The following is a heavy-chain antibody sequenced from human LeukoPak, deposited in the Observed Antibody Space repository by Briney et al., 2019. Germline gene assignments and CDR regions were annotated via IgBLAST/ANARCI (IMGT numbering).Heavy chain of an antibody. V-gene: IGHV4-59*01. CDR3: ARHSMDTTNYYYYYMDV. CDR1: GGSISSYY. CDR2: IYYSGST. D-gene: IGHD1-1*01. J-gene: IGHJ6*03. Sequence: PSETLSLTCTVSGGSISSYYWSWIRQPPGKGLEWIGYIYYSGSTNYNPSLKSRVTMSVDTSKNQFSLRLSSVTAADTAVYYCARHSMDTTNYYYYYMDVWGKGTTVTVSS.